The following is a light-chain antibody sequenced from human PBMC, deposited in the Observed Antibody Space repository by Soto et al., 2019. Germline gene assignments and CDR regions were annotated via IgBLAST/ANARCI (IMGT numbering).Light chain of an antibody. CDR2: LGS. CDR1: QSLLHSNGYNY. V-gene: IGKV2-28*01. CDR3: LQTLQSPLT. J-gene: IGKJ4*01. Sequence: DIVMTQSPLSLPVTPGEPASLSCRSSQSLLHSNGYNYLDWYLKKPGQSPQLLICLGSNRASGVPDRISGSGAGTDFTLKISRGGAEDVGVYWCLQTLQSPLTFGGGTKVEIK.